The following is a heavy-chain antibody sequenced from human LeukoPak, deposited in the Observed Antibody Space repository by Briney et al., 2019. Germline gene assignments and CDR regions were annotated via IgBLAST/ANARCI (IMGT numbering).Heavy chain of an antibody. Sequence: GASVKVSCKASGGTFSSYAIGWVRQAPGQGLEWMGGIIPIFGTANYAQKFQGRVTITANESTSTAYMELSSLRSEDTAVYYCATRGSYYVVAPLGLDYWGQGTLVTVSS. V-gene: IGHV1-69*13. J-gene: IGHJ4*02. CDR3: ATRGSYYVVAPLGLDY. CDR1: GGTFSSYA. D-gene: IGHD1-26*01. CDR2: IIPIFGTA.